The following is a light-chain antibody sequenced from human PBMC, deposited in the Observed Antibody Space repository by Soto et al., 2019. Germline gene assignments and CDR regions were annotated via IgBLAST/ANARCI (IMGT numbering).Light chain of an antibody. CDR3: EVYLFYPIT. J-gene: IGKJ5*01. V-gene: IGKV1-16*01. Sequence: DVKRTKEKNSLTARIGARVKISSLASQSISNHLAWFQQKPGKAPESLMFGANVLQSGVPSRFSGIGSGTEFTLTLYCLQPADFVTYSCEVYLFYPITSCDGTRLEI. CDR1: QSISNH. CDR2: GAN.